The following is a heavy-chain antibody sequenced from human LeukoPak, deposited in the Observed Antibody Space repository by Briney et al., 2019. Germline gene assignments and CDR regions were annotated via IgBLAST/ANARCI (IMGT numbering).Heavy chain of an antibody. Sequence: SETLSLTCAVYGGSFSGYYWSWIRQPPGKGLEWIGEINHSGSTNYNPSLKSRVTISVDTSKNQLSLKLSSVTAADTAVYYCARGRQTLTRYDYWGQGTLVTVSS. D-gene: IGHD1-14*01. J-gene: IGHJ4*02. CDR3: ARGRQTLTRYDY. CDR2: INHSGST. CDR1: GGSFSGYY. V-gene: IGHV4-34*01.